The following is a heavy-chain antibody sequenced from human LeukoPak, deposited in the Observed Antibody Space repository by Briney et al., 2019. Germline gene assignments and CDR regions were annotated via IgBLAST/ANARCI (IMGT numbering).Heavy chain of an antibody. J-gene: IGHJ5*02. V-gene: IGHV1-8*01. CDR2: MNPNSGNT. Sequence: ASVKVSCKASGYTFTSYDINWVRQATGQGLEWMGWMNPNSGNTGYAQKFQGRVTMARNTSISTAYMELSSLRSEDTAVYYCARAPHYYDSSGYYYGPLHNWFDPWGQGTLVTVSS. CDR1: GYTFTSYD. D-gene: IGHD3-22*01. CDR3: ARAPHYYDSSGYYYGPLHNWFDP.